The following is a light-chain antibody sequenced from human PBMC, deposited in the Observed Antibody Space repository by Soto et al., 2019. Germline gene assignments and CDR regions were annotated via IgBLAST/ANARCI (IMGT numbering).Light chain of an antibody. V-gene: IGKV3-20*01. CDR1: QSVSSSY. J-gene: IGKJ3*01. CDR2: GAS. CDR3: QQYGTSPFT. Sequence: EIVLTQSPGTLSLSPGERATRSCRASQSVSSSYLAWYQQKPGQAPRLLIYGASSRATGIPDRFSGSGSGTHFTPTISRLEHEDFAVYYCQQYGTSPFTFGPGTKVDI.